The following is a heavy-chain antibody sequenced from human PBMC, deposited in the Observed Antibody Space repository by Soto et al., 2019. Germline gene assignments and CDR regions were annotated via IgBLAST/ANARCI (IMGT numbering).Heavy chain of an antibody. CDR3: ARTVCDGSTGASDLAGATTMDK. D-gene: IGHD2-2*01. CDR1: GFRFSTYG. CDR2: IRYDGTNK. Sequence: QVQLVESGGGVVQTGRSLSLSFGASGFRFSTYGMHWVRQAPGKELEWVAVIRYDGTNKKYADSVKARFTISRDNSKNTMYLVMNTVRAEDKGVYYCARTVCDGSTGASDLAGATTMDKWGQGTPVTVAS. J-gene: IGHJ4*02. V-gene: IGHV3-33*01.